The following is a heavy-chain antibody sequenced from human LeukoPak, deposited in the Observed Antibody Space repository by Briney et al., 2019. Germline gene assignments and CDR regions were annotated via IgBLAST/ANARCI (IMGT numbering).Heavy chain of an antibody. V-gene: IGHV3-15*01. Sequence: GGSLRLSCAASGFTFSNAWMSWVRQAPGKGLEWVGRIKSKTDGGTTDYAAPVKGRFTISRDDSKNTLYLQMNSLKTEDTAVYYCTTGVSGWELRHYCYYMDVWGKGTTVTVSS. CDR2: IKSKTDGGTT. D-gene: IGHD1-26*01. J-gene: IGHJ6*03. CDR3: TTGVSGWELRHYCYYMDV. CDR1: GFTFSNAW.